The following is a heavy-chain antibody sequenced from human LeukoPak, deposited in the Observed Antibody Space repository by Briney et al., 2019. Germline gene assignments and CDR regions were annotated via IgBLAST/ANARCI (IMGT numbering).Heavy chain of an antibody. CDR2: ISYDGSNK. CDR3: ARDATYYYDSSGYSYYFDY. D-gene: IGHD3-22*01. CDR1: GFTFSSYA. V-gene: IGHV3-30-3*01. J-gene: IGHJ4*02. Sequence: GGSLRLSCAASGFTFSSYAMHWVRQAPGKGLGWVAVISYDGSNKYYADSVKGRFTISGDNSKNTLYLQMNSLRAEDTAVYYCARDATYYYDSSGYSYYFDYWGQGTLVTVSS.